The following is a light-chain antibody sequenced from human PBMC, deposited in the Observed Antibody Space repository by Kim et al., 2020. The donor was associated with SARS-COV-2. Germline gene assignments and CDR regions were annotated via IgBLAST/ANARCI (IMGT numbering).Light chain of an antibody. V-gene: IGKV3-20*01. J-gene: IGKJ1*01. CDR1: QSVSSNY. Sequence: SPGESATSSCRASQSVSSNYLAWYQQKPGQAPRLLIYGASSRATGIPDRFSGSGSGTDFTLTITRLEPEDFAVYYCQQYSSSPATFGQGTKVDIK. CDR2: GAS. CDR3: QQYSSSPAT.